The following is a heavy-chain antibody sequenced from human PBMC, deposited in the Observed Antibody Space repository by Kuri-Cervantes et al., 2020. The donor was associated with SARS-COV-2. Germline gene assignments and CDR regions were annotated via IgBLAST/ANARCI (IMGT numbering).Heavy chain of an antibody. CDR2: INAGNGNA. CDR3: AREGGAVAGTPTRYYYGMDV. CDR1: RYTFTSYA. D-gene: IGHD6-19*01. J-gene: IGHJ6*02. V-gene: IGHV1-3*01. Sequence: ASVKVSCKASRYTFTSYAMHWVRQAPGQRLEWTGWINAGNGNAKYSQKFQGRVTITRDTSASTAYTELSSLRSEDTAVYYCAREGGAVAGTPTRYYYGMDVWGQGTTVTVSS.